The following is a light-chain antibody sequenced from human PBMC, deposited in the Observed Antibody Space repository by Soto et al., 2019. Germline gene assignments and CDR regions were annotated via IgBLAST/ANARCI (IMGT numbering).Light chain of an antibody. V-gene: IGLV1-47*01. Sequence: QSVLIQPPSASGTPGQRVTVSCSGSSSNIGNNYVYWFQQLPGAAPKLLIYRDSERPSGVPDRISGSKSGTSTSLAISGLQSEDEAVYYCATWEDNLTARVFGGGTKVTVL. CDR1: SSNIGNNY. J-gene: IGLJ3*02. CDR3: ATWEDNLTARV. CDR2: RDS.